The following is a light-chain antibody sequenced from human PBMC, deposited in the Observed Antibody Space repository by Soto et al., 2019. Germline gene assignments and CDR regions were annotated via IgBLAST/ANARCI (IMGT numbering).Light chain of an antibody. Sequence: QSALTQPASVSGSPGQSITISCTGTSSDVGGYNSVSWYQQHPGKAPKLMIYEVSNRPSGVSNRFTGSKSGDTASLTISGLQAGDQADYYCSSYTSSNTPVFGTGTQLTVL. CDR2: EVS. CDR3: SSYTSSNTPV. J-gene: IGLJ1*01. V-gene: IGLV2-14*01. CDR1: SSDVGGYNS.